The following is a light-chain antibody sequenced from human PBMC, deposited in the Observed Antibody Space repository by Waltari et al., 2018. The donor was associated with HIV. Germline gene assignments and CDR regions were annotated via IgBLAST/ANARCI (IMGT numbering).Light chain of an antibody. CDR2: GAS. Sequence: EIAMTQSTVTLSVSPGERATLSCRASQSISSNLAWYQQKPGQAPKLLIYGASTRATGIPARFSASGSETDFTLAISSLQSEDFAVYYCHQYNNWPFTFGGGTKVEIK. J-gene: IGKJ4*01. CDR1: QSISSN. CDR3: HQYNNWPFT. V-gene: IGKV3-15*01.